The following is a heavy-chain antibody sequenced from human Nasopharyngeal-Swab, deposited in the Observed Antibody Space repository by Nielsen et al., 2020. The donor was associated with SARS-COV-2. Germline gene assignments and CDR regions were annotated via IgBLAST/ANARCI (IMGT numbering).Heavy chain of an antibody. V-gene: IGHV5-51*01. D-gene: IGHD5-12*01. CDR1: GYSFTSYW. CDR2: IYPRDSDT. CDR3: VRPEGVATSFKYYFQYGMDV. J-gene: IGHJ6*02. Sequence: GESLKISCKGSGYSFTSYWIAWVRQMPGKGLEWMGIIYPRDSDTRYSPSFQGQVTISADKSISTAYLQWSSLKASDTAMYYCVRPEGVATSFKYYFQYGMDVWGQGTMVPSP.